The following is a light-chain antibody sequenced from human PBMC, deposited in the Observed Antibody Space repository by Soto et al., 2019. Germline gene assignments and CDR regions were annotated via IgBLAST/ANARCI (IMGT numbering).Light chain of an antibody. CDR2: AAS. V-gene: IGKV1-39*01. Sequence: DIQMTQSPSSLSASVGDRVTITCRASQSISSYLNWYQQKPGKAPKLLIYAASSLQSGVPSRFSGSGSGTDFTLTISSLQSEDFATYYCQQNYSTPTFGGGTKVDIK. J-gene: IGKJ4*01. CDR3: QQNYSTPT. CDR1: QSISSY.